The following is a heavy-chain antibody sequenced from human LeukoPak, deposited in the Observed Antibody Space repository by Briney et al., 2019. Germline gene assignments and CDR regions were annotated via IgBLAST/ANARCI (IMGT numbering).Heavy chain of an antibody. Sequence: RTGGSLRLSCAASGFTFSDYNMNWVRQSPGKGLEWVSYISSSSSTIYYADSVKGRFTISRDNAKNSLYLQMNSLRAEDTAVYYCARDRRYSGSFYVRWGQFFDYWGQGTLVTVSS. V-gene: IGHV3-48*01. D-gene: IGHD1-26*01. CDR3: ARDRRYSGSFYVRWGQFFDY. J-gene: IGHJ4*02. CDR1: GFTFSDYN. CDR2: ISSSSSTI.